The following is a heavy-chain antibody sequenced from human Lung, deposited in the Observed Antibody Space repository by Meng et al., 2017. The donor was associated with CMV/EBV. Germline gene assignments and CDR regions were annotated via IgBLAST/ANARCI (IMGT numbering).Heavy chain of an antibody. Sequence: CAASGFLVRHTYVTWVRRAPGKGLEWVSIIYIGDTTYYTDSVKGRFTISRDTSKNTLYLQMNSLRVEDTAVYYCARGLAADGIFDSWGQGTLVTVSS. D-gene: IGHD6-13*01. CDR2: IYIGDTT. CDR3: ARGLAADGIFDS. CDR1: GFLVRHTY. V-gene: IGHV3-53*01. J-gene: IGHJ4*02.